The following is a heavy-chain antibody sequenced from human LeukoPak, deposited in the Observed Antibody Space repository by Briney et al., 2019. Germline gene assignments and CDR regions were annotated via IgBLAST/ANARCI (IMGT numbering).Heavy chain of an antibody. Sequence: SETLSLTCAVYGGSFGGYYWSWIRQPPGKGLEWIGEINHSGSTNYNPSLKSRVTISVDTSKNQFSLKLSSVTAADTAVYYCARMTGIAAVWGQGTLVTVSS. CDR3: ARMTGIAAV. D-gene: IGHD6-13*01. CDR1: GGSFGGYY. J-gene: IGHJ4*02. V-gene: IGHV4-34*01. CDR2: INHSGST.